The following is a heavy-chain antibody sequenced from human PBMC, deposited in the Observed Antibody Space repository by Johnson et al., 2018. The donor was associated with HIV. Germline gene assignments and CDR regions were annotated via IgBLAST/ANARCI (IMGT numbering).Heavy chain of an antibody. V-gene: IGHV3-53*01. Sequence: AQSVESGGGLVKPGGSLRLSCAASGFTVSNNYMSWGRQAPGKGLEWVSILHSDGSTLYKDSVTGRFTISRDNSKNTLYLQMNSLRAEDTAVYYCARVLAWWSGAFDLWGQGTMVTVSS. D-gene: IGHD2-15*01. CDR1: GFTVSNNY. CDR3: ARVLAWWSGAFDL. CDR2: LHSDGST. J-gene: IGHJ3*01.